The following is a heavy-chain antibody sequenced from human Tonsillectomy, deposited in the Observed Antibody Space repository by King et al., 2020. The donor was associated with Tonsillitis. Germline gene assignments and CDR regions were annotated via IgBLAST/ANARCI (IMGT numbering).Heavy chain of an antibody. CDR1: GFTFTSYG. CDR3: ARDGEASGTTMEVNYGMDV. J-gene: IGHJ6*02. V-gene: IGHV1-18*04. D-gene: IGHD3-10*01. Sequence: VQLVQSGAEVKKPGASVKVSCKASGFTFTSYGISWVRQAPGQGPEWMGWISANNGNTNYARKVQGRVTMTIHTSTRTAYMELRSLRSDDTAVYYCARDGEASGTTMEVNYGMDVWGQGTTVTGSS. CDR2: ISANNGNT.